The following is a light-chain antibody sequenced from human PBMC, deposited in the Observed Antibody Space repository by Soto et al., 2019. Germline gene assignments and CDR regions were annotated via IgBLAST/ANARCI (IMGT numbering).Light chain of an antibody. CDR2: GAS. CDR1: QSISNTF. Sequence: EIVLTQSPGTLSLSPGEGATLSCRASQSISNTFLAWYQQRPGQAPRILIYGASRRATGIPDRFSGIGSGTELTLTNSRLEPEDFALYYCQQYYSSWTFGQGTKVDMK. J-gene: IGKJ1*01. V-gene: IGKV3-20*01. CDR3: QQYYSSWT.